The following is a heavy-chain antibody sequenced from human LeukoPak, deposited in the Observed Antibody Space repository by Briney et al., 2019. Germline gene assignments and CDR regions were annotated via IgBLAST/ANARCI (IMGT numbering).Heavy chain of an antibody. CDR2: INHSGSN. J-gene: IGHJ5*02. D-gene: IGHD6-13*01. CDR3: ARRRGIAAAGTRKSNWFDT. V-gene: IGHV4-34*01. Sequence: SETLSLTCAVDGGSFSGYYWSWIRQPPGKGLEWIGEINHSGSNNYNPSLKSRVTISVDTSKNQFSLKLSSLTAADTAVYYCARRRGIAAAGTRKSNWFDTWGQGTLVTVSS. CDR1: GGSFSGYY.